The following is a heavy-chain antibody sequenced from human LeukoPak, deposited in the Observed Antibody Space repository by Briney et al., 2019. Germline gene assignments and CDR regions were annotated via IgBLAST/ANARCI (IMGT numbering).Heavy chain of an antibody. J-gene: IGHJ5*02. CDR2: INPNSGGT. V-gene: IGHV1-2*02. CDR3: ARDLRGYCSSTSCYGTNWFDP. D-gene: IGHD2-2*01. Sequence: ASVKVSCKASGYTFTGYYMHWVRQAPGQGPEWMGWINPNSGGTNYAQKFQGRVTMTRDTSISTAYMDLSRLRSDDTAVYYCARDLRGYCSSTSCYGTNWFDPWGQGTLVTVSP. CDR1: GYTFTGYY.